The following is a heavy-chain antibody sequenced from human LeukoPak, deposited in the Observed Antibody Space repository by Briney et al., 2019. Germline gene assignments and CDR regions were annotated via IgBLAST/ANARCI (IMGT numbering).Heavy chain of an antibody. V-gene: IGHV1-2*02. Sequence: ASVKVSCKASGYTFTGYYMHWVRQAPGQGLEWMGWINPNSGGTNYAQKFQGRVTMTRDTSISTAYMELSRLRSDDTAVYHCAREDCSGGSCYSDYWGQGTLVTVSS. CDR1: GYTFTGYY. D-gene: IGHD2-15*01. CDR3: AREDCSGGSCYSDY. J-gene: IGHJ4*02. CDR2: INPNSGGT.